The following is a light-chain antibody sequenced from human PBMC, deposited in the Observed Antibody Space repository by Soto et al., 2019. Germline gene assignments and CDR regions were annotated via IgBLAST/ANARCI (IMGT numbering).Light chain of an antibody. Sequence: DIVLTQSPATLSLSPGERATLSCRASQSINRYLAWYQQKPGQAPRLLIYYASNRAAGIPARFSDSGSGTDFTLTISSLEPEDFAVYYCQQRSNWPPITFGQGTRLEIK. CDR2: YAS. CDR1: QSINRY. CDR3: QQRSNWPPIT. J-gene: IGKJ5*01. V-gene: IGKV3-11*01.